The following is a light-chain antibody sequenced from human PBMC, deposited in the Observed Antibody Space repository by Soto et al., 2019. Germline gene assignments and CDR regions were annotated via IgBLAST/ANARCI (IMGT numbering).Light chain of an antibody. J-gene: IGKJ2*01. CDR3: QQYYSYPYT. Sequence: AIRLTQSPSSFSASTGDRVTITCRASQEISTYLAWYQQKPGKAPKLLVYGASTLQSEVPSRFSASGAGTDFNLTISCLQSDDFATYYCQQYYSYPYTFAQGTALQIK. CDR2: GAS. V-gene: IGKV1-8*01. CDR1: QEISTY.